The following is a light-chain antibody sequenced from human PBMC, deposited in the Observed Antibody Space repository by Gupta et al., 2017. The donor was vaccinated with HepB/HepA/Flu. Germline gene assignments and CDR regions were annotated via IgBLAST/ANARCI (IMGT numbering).Light chain of an antibody. Sequence: EIVKTQSPATPPVSQGERATLSSRASQSVSSNLAWYQQKPGQAPRLLIYGASTRATGIPARFSGSGSGTEFTLTISSLQSEDFAVYYCQQYNNWPPLFGQGTKVEIK. J-gene: IGKJ1*01. CDR2: GAS. CDR1: QSVSSN. V-gene: IGKV3-15*01. CDR3: QQYNNWPPL.